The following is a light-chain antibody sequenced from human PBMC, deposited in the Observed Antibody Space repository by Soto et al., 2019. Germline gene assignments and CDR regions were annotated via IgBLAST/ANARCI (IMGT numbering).Light chain of an antibody. CDR3: SSYTTTSTHV. V-gene: IGLV2-14*01. Sequence: QSVLTQPASVSGSPGQSITISCTGTRSDVGGYNFVSWYQQHPGKAPQLMIYEVTNRPSGVSNRFSGSKSGNTASLTISGLQAEDEADYYCSSYTTTSTHVFGTGTKVTVL. CDR1: RSDVGGYNF. J-gene: IGLJ1*01. CDR2: EVT.